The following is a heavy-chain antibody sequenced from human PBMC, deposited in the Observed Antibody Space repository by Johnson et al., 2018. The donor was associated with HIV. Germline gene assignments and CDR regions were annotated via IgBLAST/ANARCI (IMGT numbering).Heavy chain of an antibody. J-gene: IGHJ3*02. CDR1: GFTFSSYW. Sequence: VQLVESGGGLVQPGGSLRLSCAASGFTFSSYWMSWVRQAPGKGLEWVANIKQDGSEKYYVDSVKGRFTISRVNSKNTVYLQMNSLRAEDTAVYYCAKRVHSYGYAGAFDIWGQGTMVTVSS. D-gene: IGHD5-18*01. CDR2: IKQDGSEK. CDR3: AKRVHSYGYAGAFDI. V-gene: IGHV3-7*01.